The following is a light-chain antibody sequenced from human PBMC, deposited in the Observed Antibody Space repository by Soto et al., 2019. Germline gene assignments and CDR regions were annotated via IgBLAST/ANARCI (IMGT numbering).Light chain of an antibody. J-gene: IGKJ1*01. Sequence: MVWTQSPGTRSLSPGERATLSCRASQSVSSSYLAWYQQKPGQAPRLLICGASSRATGIPDRFSGSGSGTDFTLTISRLEPEDFAVYYCPHYGSSGTFGQGTKVDIK. V-gene: IGKV3-20*01. CDR2: GAS. CDR1: QSVSSSY. CDR3: PHYGSSGT.